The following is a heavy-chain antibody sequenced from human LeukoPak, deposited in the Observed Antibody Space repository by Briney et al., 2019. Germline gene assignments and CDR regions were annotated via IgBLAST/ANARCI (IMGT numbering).Heavy chain of an antibody. CDR1: GFTFSSYW. J-gene: IGHJ4*02. V-gene: IGHV3-7*03. CDR3: ARDGRPIDY. CDR2: IKQDGSER. Sequence: GGSLRLSCAASGFTFSSYWMSWVRQAPGKGLEWVANIKQDGSERYYVDSVKGRFTISRDSAKNSLYLQLNSLRAEDTAVYYCARDGRPIDYWGQGTLVIVSS.